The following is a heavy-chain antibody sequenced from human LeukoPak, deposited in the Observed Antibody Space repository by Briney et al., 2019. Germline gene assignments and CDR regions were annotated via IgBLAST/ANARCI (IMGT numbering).Heavy chain of an antibody. J-gene: IGHJ5*02. CDR1: GFTFSSYS. V-gene: IGHV3-21*01. Sequence: GGSLRLSCAASGFTFSSYSMNWVRQAPGKGLEWVSSISSSSYIYYADSVKGRFTIPRDNAKNSLYLQMSTLRAEDSAVYYCAKDVLSNGNYGGGWFDPWGQGTLVTVSS. D-gene: IGHD1-7*01. CDR3: AKDVLSNGNYGGGWFDP. CDR2: ISSSSYI.